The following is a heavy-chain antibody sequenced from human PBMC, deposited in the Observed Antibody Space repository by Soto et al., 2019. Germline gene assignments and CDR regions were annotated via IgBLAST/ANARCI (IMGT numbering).Heavy chain of an antibody. Sequence: EVQFLESGGGLVPPGGSLRLSCVVSGFTFSNHAVTWVRQVPRKGLEWVSTIDKTGGGTNYADSVKGRFTISRDNSKNKVYLQMSSLKVEDKAVYYGAKMSGDSGGWGQGTLVTVSS. CDR2: IDKTGGGT. J-gene: IGHJ4*02. V-gene: IGHV3-23*01. D-gene: IGHD4-17*01. CDR3: AKMSGDSGG. CDR1: GFTFSNHA.